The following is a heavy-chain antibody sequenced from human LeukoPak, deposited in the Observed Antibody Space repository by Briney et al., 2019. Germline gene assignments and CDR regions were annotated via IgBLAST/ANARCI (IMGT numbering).Heavy chain of an antibody. V-gene: IGHV4-30-4*01. J-gene: IGHJ4*02. CDR3: ARGGSSSSWPFYY. D-gene: IGHD6-13*01. CDR1: GGSISNGDYY. CDR2: IYYSGST. Sequence: SETLSLTCTVSGGSISNGDYYWNWIRQPPGEGLEWIGYIYYSGSTYYNPSLRSRVTISVDTSKNQFSLKLSSVTAADTAVYYCARGGSSSSWPFYYWGQGTLVTVSS.